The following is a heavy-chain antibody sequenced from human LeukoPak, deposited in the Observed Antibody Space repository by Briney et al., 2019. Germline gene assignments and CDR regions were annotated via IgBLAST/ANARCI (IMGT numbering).Heavy chain of an antibody. CDR2: INSDGSDT. V-gene: IGHV3-74*01. CDR3: GRHPYFDY. J-gene: IGHJ4*02. CDR1: GFXFSTYG. Sequence: GGSLRLSCAASGFXFSTYGMHWVRQAPGKGLVWVSRINSDGSDTGYADSVRGRFTISRDNAKNTLYLQMNSLRAEDTAVYYCGRHPYFDYWGQGTLVTVSS.